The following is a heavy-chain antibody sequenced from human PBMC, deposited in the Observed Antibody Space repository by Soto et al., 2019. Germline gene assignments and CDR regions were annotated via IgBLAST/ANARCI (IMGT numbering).Heavy chain of an antibody. CDR2: IYHSGST. J-gene: IGHJ4*02. Sequence: QVQLQESGPGLVKPSETLSLTCTVSGASISSSFWSWIRQPPGKGLEWIGYIYHSGSTNYNPSLKSRVTISVDASNNQLSLKLSSVTAADTALYYCARGFWNDYYWDFVNWGQGTLVTVSS. D-gene: IGHD3-3*01. V-gene: IGHV4-59*01. CDR3: ARGFWNDYYWDFVN. CDR1: GASISSSF.